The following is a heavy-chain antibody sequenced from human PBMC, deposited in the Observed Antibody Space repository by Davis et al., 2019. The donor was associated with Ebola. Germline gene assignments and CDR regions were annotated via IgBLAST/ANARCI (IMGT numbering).Heavy chain of an antibody. CDR1: GFTFTSYA. Sequence: GESLKISCAASGFTFTSYALTWVRQAPGKGLEWVSTFSGSGDSTYYADSVKGRFTISRDNAKNTLYLQMNSLRIEDTAVYYCASTIAARDHSWGQGTLVTASS. J-gene: IGHJ4*02. V-gene: IGHV3-23*01. CDR3: ASTIAARDHS. D-gene: IGHD6-6*01. CDR2: FSGSGDST.